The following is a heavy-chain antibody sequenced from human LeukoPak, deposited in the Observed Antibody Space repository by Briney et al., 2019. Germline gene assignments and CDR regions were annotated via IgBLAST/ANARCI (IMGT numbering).Heavy chain of an antibody. D-gene: IGHD6-19*01. J-gene: IGHJ4*02. CDR3: ARAPDFSSGWLLDR. CDR1: GFTFSDYY. CDR2: ISSSGTTI. V-gene: IGHV3-11*01. Sequence: PGGSLRLSCAASGFTFSDYYMSWIRQAPGKGLEWVSYISSSGTTIYYADSVKGRFTISRDNAKNSLYLQMNSLRAEDTAVYYCARAPDFSSGWLLDRWGQGSLVTVSS.